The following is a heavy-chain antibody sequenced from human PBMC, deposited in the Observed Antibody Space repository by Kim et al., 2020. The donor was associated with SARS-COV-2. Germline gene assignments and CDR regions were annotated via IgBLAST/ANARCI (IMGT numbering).Heavy chain of an antibody. CDR2: ISAYNGNT. V-gene: IGHV1-18*01. J-gene: IGHJ6*02. CDR3: ARDRGSSGWHWTYYYYGMDA. Sequence: ASVKVSCKASGYTFTSYGISWVRQAPGQGLEWMGWISAYNGNTNYAQKLQGRVTMTTDTSTSTAYMELRSLRSDDTAVYYCARDRGSSGWHWTYYYYGMDAWGQGTTVTVSS. D-gene: IGHD6-19*01. CDR1: GYTFTSYG.